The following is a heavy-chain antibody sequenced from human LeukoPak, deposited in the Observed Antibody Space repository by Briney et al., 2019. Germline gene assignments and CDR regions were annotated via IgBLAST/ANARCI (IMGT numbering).Heavy chain of an antibody. D-gene: IGHD3-22*01. CDR2: IWFDGSNK. Sequence: GGSLRPSCAASGFAFSTYGMHWVRQAPGKGLERVAVIWFDGSNKYYADSVKGRFTISRNNSRNTLYQQMNSLRAEDTAVYYCATSPYYYYDNSGPGDHWGQGTLVTVSS. V-gene: IGHV3-33*01. CDR1: GFAFSTYG. J-gene: IGHJ4*02. CDR3: ATSPYYYYDNSGPGDH.